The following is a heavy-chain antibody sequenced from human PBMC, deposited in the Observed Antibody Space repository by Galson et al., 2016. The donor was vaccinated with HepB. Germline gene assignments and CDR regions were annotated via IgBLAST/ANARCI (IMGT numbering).Heavy chain of an antibody. D-gene: IGHD6-19*01. V-gene: IGHV1-69*13. CDR1: RGTFRNHA. J-gene: IGHJ1*01. CDR3: ATDASVASGWYVW. CDR2: IVPDFGRP. Sequence: SVKVSCKASRGTFRNHAFSWVRQAPGQGLEWMGGIVPDFGRPNYAQKFQGRVTVTADESTRTVYMELSSLRSDDTAVYYCATDASVASGWYVWRGQGTVVTVSS.